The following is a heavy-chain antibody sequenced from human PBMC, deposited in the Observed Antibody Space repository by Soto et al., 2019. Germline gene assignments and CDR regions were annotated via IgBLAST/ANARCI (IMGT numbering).Heavy chain of an antibody. V-gene: IGHV4-61*01. D-gene: IGHD1-7*01. J-gene: IGHJ5*02. CDR3: AGYNWTYYFGP. CDR2: IYHSGGT. Sequence: KTSETLSLTCTVSGGSVRGGSYYWAWLMQPPGKGLEWIGHIYHSGGTIYNSSLESRVTISIDTSKSQFSLNLNSMPAADTAVYYCAGYNWTYYFGPWGKGTLVTVSS. CDR1: GGSVRGGSYY.